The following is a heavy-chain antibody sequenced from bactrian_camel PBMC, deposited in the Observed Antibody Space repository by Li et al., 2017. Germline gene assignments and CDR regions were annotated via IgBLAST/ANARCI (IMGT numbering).Heavy chain of an antibody. V-gene: IGHV3S42*01. CDR2: IDGDGST. J-gene: IGHJ6*01. CDR1: GFDFSSTR. D-gene: IGHD2*01. Sequence: VQLVESGGGLVQPGGSLRLSCVASGFDFSSTRMTWVRQAPGEEREGVAGIDGDGSTSYADSVKGRFTISRDNRENTVYLEMNNLKPEDTAMYYCVADETCVRWYLPAGSADFGAWGQGTQVTVS. CDR3: VADETCVRWYLPAGSADFGA.